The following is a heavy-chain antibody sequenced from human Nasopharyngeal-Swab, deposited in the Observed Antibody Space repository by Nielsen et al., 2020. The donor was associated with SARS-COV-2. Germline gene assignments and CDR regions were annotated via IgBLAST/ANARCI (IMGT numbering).Heavy chain of an antibody. V-gene: IGHV4-61*01. CDR1: GGSVSSGSYY. CDR3: ARDPLVPAASDAFDI. D-gene: IGHD2-2*01. Sequence: SETLSLTCTVSGGSVSSGSYYWSWIRQPPGKGLEWIGYIYYSGSTNYNPSPKSRVTISVDTSKNQFSLKLGSVTAADTAVYYCARDPLVPAASDAFDIWGQGTVVTVSS. J-gene: IGHJ3*02. CDR2: IYYSGST.